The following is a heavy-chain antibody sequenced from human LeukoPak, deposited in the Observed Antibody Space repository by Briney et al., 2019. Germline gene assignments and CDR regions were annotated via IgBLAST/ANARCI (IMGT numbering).Heavy chain of an antibody. CDR3: ARVTGTWWADY. CDR1: LVTSSDYS. V-gene: IGHV3-48*02. J-gene: IGHJ4*02. D-gene: IGHD2-8*02. Sequence: PGGALRLSSAHPLVTSSDYSMYSGPPAPGGRGGRGSYISSSGTTIYSADSVKGGFTISKDNAKKSRPLQINSLRDEDTAVYYCARVTGTWWADYWGQGTLVTVSS. CDR2: ISSSGTTI.